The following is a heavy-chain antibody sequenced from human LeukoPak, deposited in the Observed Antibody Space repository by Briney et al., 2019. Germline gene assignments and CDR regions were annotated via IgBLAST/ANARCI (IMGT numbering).Heavy chain of an antibody. J-gene: IGHJ4*02. CDR1: GGSLSGYY. CDR2: IYYSGST. Sequence: SETLSLTCAVYGGSLSGYYWSWIRQPPGKGLEWIGYIYYSGSTNYNPSLKSRVTISVDTSKNQFSLKLSSVTAADTAVYYCARGRGSPDYWGQGTLVTVSS. D-gene: IGHD1-26*01. CDR3: ARGRGSPDY. V-gene: IGHV4-59*01.